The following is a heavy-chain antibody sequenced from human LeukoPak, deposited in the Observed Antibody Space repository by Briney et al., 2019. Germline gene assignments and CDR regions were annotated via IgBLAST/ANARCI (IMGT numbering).Heavy chain of an antibody. J-gene: IGHJ4*02. Sequence: SSETLSLTCTVSGGSISSSSYYWGWIRQPPGKGLEWIGSIYYSGSTHYNPSLKSRVTISVDTSKNQFSLKLSSVTAADTAVYYCARDRYYYDSSGPSDYYFDYWGQGTLVTVSS. CDR1: GGSISSSSYY. V-gene: IGHV4-39*07. CDR3: ARDRYYYDSSGPSDYYFDY. D-gene: IGHD3-22*01. CDR2: IYYSGST.